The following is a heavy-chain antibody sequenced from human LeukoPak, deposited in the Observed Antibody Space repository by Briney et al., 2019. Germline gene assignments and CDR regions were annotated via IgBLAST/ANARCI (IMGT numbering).Heavy chain of an antibody. CDR3: ARGPYDILTGYYPGDY. D-gene: IGHD3-9*01. CDR1: GFTFSDYY. J-gene: IGHJ4*02. Sequence: GGSLRLSCAASGFTFSDYYMSWIRQAPGKGLEWVSYISSSSSYTNYADSVKGRFTISRDNAKNSLYLQMNSLRAEDTAVYYCARGPYDILTGYYPGDYWDQGTLVTVSS. CDR2: ISSSSSYT. V-gene: IGHV3-11*06.